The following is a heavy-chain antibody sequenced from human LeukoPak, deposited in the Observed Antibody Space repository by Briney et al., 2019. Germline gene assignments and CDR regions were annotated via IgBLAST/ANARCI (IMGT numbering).Heavy chain of an antibody. J-gene: IGHJ4*02. CDR1: GFTFSRHW. Sequence: GGSLRLSCAASGFTFSRHWMSWVRQTPGKGLERVAHMNQDGSAIYYVDSVKGRFTISRDNAKNALCLQMTGLTVADTAVYYCARRVHGYPDDYFDCWGQGTLVTVSS. CDR2: MNQDGSAI. V-gene: IGHV3-7*01. CDR3: ARRVHGYPDDYFDC. D-gene: IGHD5-18*01.